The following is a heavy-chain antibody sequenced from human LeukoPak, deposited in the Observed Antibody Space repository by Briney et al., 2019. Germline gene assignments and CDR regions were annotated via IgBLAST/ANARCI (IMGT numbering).Heavy chain of an antibody. CDR1: GFTFSSYA. CDR3: ARPNYYGSGSYYDY. J-gene: IGHJ4*02. Sequence: GGSLRLSCAASGFTFSSYAMHWVRQAPGKGLEWVSVISGSGGTTYYADSVKGRFTTSRDNSKNTLYLQMNSLRAEDTAVYYCARPNYYGSGSYYDYWGQGTLVTVSS. CDR2: ISGSGGTT. D-gene: IGHD3-10*01. V-gene: IGHV3-23*01.